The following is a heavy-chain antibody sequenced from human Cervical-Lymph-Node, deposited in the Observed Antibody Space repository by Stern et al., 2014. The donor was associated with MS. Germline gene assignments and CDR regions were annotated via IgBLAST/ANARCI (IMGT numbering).Heavy chain of an antibody. V-gene: IGHV4-61*02. J-gene: IGHJ3*01. CDR3: ARGDRRLRAFDL. CDR1: GASMTTGSYY. CDR2: IYTSGSA. D-gene: IGHD2-21*02. Sequence: VQLLESGPGLVKPSQTLSLTCTVSGASMTTGSYYWNWIRQPAGKGVEXIGQIYTSGSASYHPSLKNRLSMSVDTSKNQFSLILRSVTAADTAVYYCARGDRRLRAFDLWGQGTMVTVSS.